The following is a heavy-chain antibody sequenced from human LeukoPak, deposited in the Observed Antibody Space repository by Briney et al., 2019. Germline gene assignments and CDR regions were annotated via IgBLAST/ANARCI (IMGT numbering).Heavy chain of an antibody. CDR2: IIPIFGTA. CDR1: GGTFSSYA. J-gene: IGHJ4*02. D-gene: IGHD4-11*01. V-gene: IGHV1-69*13. CDR3: ARDYSNYGAPFDY. Sequence: GASVKVSCKASGGTFSSYAISWVRQAPGQGLEWMGGIIPIFGTANYAQKFQGRVTITADESTSTAYMELSSLRSEDTAVYYCARDYSNYGAPFDYWGQGTLVTVSS.